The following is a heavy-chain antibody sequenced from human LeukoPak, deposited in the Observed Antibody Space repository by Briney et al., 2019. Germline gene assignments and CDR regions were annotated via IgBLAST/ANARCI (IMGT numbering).Heavy chain of an antibody. Sequence: SETLSLTCTVSGGSISSYYWSWIRKPPGKGLEWIGYIYYSGSTNYNPSLKSRVTISVDTSKNQFSLKLSSVTAADTAVYYCARGYTAMANFDYWGQGTLVTVSS. CDR1: GGSISSYY. CDR3: ARGYTAMANFDY. CDR2: IYYSGST. D-gene: IGHD5-18*01. J-gene: IGHJ4*02. V-gene: IGHV4-59*01.